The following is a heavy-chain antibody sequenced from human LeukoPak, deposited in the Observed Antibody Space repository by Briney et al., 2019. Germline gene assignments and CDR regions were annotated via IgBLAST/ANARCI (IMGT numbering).Heavy chain of an antibody. CDR2: IYSGGST. J-gene: IGHJ5*02. CDR1: GFTVSSNY. CDR3: ARAGYSYGSNWFDP. V-gene: IGHV3-66*01. Sequence: PGGSLRLSCAASGFTVSSNYMSWVRQAPGKGLEWVSVIYSGGSTYYADPVKGRFTISRDNSKNTLYLQMNSLRAEDTAVYYCARAGYSYGSNWFDPWGQGTLVTVSS. D-gene: IGHD5-18*01.